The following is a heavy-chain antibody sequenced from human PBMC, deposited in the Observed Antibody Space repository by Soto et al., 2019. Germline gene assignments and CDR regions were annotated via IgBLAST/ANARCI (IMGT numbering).Heavy chain of an antibody. Sequence: QITLKESGPTLVKPTQTLTLTCTFSEFALSINGLGVGWIRQPPGKALEWLALIYRDDDKRYSPSLMSRLTITNDSSKKQVVLTMTNTDPMDTATYYCARAYSGYDWGSFDYWGQGTLVTVSS. CDR2: IYRDDDK. D-gene: IGHD5-12*01. CDR1: EFALSINGLG. J-gene: IGHJ4*02. CDR3: ARAYSGYDWGSFDY. V-gene: IGHV2-5*02.